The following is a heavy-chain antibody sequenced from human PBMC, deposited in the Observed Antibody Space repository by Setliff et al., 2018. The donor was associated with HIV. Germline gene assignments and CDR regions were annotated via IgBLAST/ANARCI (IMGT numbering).Heavy chain of an antibody. CDR2: IRYDGSQK. Sequence: GGSLRLSCAASVFTFNNYGMNWVRQAPGKGLEWVAFIRYDGSQKYYADSVKGRFTISRDNAKNSLYLQMNSLTAEDTAVYYCARDVSWRVRTYIDYWGQGALVTVSS. CDR1: VFTFNNYG. CDR3: ARDVSWRVRTYIDY. J-gene: IGHJ4*02. D-gene: IGHD3-3*01. V-gene: IGHV3-30*02.